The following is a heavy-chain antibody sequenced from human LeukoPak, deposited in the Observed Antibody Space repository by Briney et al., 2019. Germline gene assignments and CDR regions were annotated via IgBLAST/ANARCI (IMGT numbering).Heavy chain of an antibody. Sequence: ASVKVSCKVSGYTLTGLSMHWVRQAPGKGLEWMGGFDPEDGETIYAQKFQGRVTMTEDTSTDTAYMELSSLRSEDTAVYYCATVRNIVATRGAFDIWGQGTMVTVSS. CDR2: FDPEDGET. D-gene: IGHD5-12*01. V-gene: IGHV1-24*01. CDR1: GYTLTGLS. J-gene: IGHJ3*02. CDR3: ATVRNIVATRGAFDI.